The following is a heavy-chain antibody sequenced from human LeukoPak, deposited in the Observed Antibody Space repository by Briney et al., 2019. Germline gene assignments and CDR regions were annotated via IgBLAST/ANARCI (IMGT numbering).Heavy chain of an antibody. CDR3: ARDVEQWLVRVYYFDY. CDR1: GFTLSSYS. CDR2: ISSGSTTI. D-gene: IGHD6-19*01. J-gene: IGHJ4*02. Sequence: GGSLTLTCATSGFTLSSYSMNWVRQAPGKGLEWVSYISSGSTTIYYADSVKGRFTISRDNDKNSLYLQMNSLRAEDTAVYYCARDVEQWLVRVYYFDYWGQGALVTVSS. V-gene: IGHV3-48*01.